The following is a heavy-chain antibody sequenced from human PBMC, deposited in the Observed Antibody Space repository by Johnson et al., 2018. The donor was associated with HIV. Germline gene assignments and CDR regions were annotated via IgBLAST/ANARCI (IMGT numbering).Heavy chain of an antibody. CDR3: ARGYTIGAFDI. J-gene: IGHJ3*02. CDR1: GFTVSSNY. Sequence: VQLVESGGGLVQPGGSLRLSCAASGFTVSSNYMSWVRQAPVKGLEWVSVIYSGDSTYYADSVKGRFTISRDNSNNTLYLQMNSLRAEDTAVYYCARGYTIGAFDIWGQGTMVTVSS. CDR2: IYSGDST. V-gene: IGHV3-66*01. D-gene: IGHD3-3*01.